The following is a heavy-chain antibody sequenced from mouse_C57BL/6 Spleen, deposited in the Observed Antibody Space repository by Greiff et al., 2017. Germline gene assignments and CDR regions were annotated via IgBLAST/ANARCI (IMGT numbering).Heavy chain of an antibody. CDR3: ARGSNYEGYAMDY. D-gene: IGHD2-5*01. Sequence: QVHVKQSGAELVRPGASVKLSCKASGYTFTDYYINWVKQRPGQGLEWIARIYPGSGNTYYNEKFKGKATLTAEKSSSTAYMQLSSLTSEDSAVYFCARGSNYEGYAMDYWGQGTSVTVSS. CDR1: GYTFTDYY. V-gene: IGHV1-76*01. CDR2: IYPGSGNT. J-gene: IGHJ4*01.